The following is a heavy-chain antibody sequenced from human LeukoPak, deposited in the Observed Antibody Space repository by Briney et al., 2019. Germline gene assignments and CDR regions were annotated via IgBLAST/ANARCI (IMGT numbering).Heavy chain of an antibody. CDR1: GFTFSSYG. CDR2: ISYDGSNK. Sequence: QTGRSLRLSCAASGFTFSSYGMHWVRQAPGKGLEWVAVISYDGSNKYYADSVKGRFTISRDNSKNTLYLQMNSLRAEDTAVYYCAKEFVLPHFDYWGQGTLVTVSS. J-gene: IGHJ4*02. V-gene: IGHV3-30*18. D-gene: IGHD6-6*01. CDR3: AKEFVLPHFDY.